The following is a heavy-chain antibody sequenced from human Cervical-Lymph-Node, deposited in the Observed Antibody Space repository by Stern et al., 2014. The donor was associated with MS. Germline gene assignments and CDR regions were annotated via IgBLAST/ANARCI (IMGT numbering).Heavy chain of an antibody. CDR2: ISGSGART. V-gene: IGHV3-23*04. J-gene: IGHJ4*02. D-gene: IGHD3-22*01. Sequence: EVQLVESGGGLVQPGGSLRLSCGASGFTFSSYALRWVRQAPGKGLEWVSGISGSGARTFYAESVKGRFTITRDSPKNTLYLQMSSLRAEDTAVYYCAKDSEVVAVDYFDYWGQGILVTVSS. CDR1: GFTFSSYA. CDR3: AKDSEVVAVDYFDY.